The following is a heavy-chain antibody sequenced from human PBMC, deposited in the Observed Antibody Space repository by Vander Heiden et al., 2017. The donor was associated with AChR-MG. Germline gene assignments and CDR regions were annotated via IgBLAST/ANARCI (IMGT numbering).Heavy chain of an antibody. CDR3: ARRADFSSLGPQFDY. CDR1: GRSISSSSYY. CDR2: IYYSGST. Sequence: QLQLQESGPGLVKLSETLSLTCTVSGRSISSSSYYWGWIRQPPGKGVGWIGSIYYSGSTYYNPSLKSRVTISVYTSKNQFSLKLSSVTAADTAVYYCARRADFSSLGPQFDYWGQGTLVTVSS. V-gene: IGHV4-39*01. D-gene: IGHD3-3*01. J-gene: IGHJ4*02.